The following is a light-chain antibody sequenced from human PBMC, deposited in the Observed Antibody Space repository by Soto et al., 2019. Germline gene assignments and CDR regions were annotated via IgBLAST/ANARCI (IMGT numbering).Light chain of an antibody. V-gene: IGLV2-14*02. CDR3: SSYAGSNNDV. J-gene: IGLJ1*01. Sequence: QSALTQPASVSGSPGQSITISCTGTNSDIGSRNLVSWYQQHPGIAPKLIIYEGSRRPSGVPDRFSGSKSGNTASLTVSGLQAEDEADYYCSSYAGSNNDVFGTGTKLTVL. CDR2: EGS. CDR1: NSDIGSRNL.